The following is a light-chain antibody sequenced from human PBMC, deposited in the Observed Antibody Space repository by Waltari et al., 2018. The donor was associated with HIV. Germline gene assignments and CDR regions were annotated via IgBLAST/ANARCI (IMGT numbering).Light chain of an antibody. CDR3: SSYTSSSTLGV. Sequence: QSAPTQPASVSGSPGQSITISCPGTSSAIGGYNYVSWYQQHPGKAPKLMISDVSHRPSGVSNRFSGSKSGNTASLTISGLQAEDEADYYCSSYTSSSTLGVFGSGTKVTVL. CDR1: SSAIGGYNY. J-gene: IGLJ1*01. V-gene: IGLV2-14*03. CDR2: DVS.